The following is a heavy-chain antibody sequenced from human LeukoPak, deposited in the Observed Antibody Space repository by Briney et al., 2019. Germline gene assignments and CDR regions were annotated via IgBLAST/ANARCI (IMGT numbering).Heavy chain of an antibody. J-gene: IGHJ4*02. CDR3: TRVGSSGWYGGDYFDY. CDR1: GFTFGDYA. D-gene: IGHD6-19*01. Sequence: GGSLRLSCTASGFTFGDYAMSWVRQAPGKGLEWVGFIRSKAYGGTTEYAASVKGRFTISRDDSKSIAYLQMNSLKTEDTAVYCCTRVGSSGWYGGDYFDYWGQGTLVTVSS. CDR2: IRSKAYGGTT. V-gene: IGHV3-49*04.